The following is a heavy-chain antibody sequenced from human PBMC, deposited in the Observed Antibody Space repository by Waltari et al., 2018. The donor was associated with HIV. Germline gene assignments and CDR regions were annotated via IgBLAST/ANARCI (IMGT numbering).Heavy chain of an antibody. CDR1: GVSVSSTY. J-gene: IGHJ6*02. CDR3: VRDRSYDGLGMDV. Sequence: EAQLVESGGGLLQPVGSLRLPCAASGVSVSSTYMSWVRQAPGKGLGWIALIYSGGITDYADSVKGRFTISRDDSENTLHLQMNSLRVADTAVYFCVRDRSYDGLGMDVWGQGTTVIVS. V-gene: IGHV3-53*01. D-gene: IGHD3-3*01. CDR2: IYSGGIT.